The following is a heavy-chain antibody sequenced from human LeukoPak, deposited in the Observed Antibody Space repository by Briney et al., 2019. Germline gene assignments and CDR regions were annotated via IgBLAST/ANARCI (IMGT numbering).Heavy chain of an antibody. Sequence: PSETLSLTCTVSGGSISSYYWSWIRRAPGKGLEWIGYIYYSGSTNYNPSLKSRVTISVDTSKNQFSLKLSSVTAADTAVYYCARVRDYDFWSGPDAYYFDYWGQGTLVTVSS. D-gene: IGHD3-3*01. J-gene: IGHJ4*02. CDR2: IYYSGST. CDR1: GGSISSYY. CDR3: ARVRDYDFWSGPDAYYFDY. V-gene: IGHV4-59*01.